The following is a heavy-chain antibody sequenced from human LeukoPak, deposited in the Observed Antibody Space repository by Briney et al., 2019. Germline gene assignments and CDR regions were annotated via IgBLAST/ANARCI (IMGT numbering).Heavy chain of an antibody. Sequence: SVKVSCKASGGTFSSYAISWVRQAPGQGLEWMGGIIPIFGTANYAQKFQSRVTITADESTSTAYMELSSLRSEDTAVYYCARATIDILTGYYKIDAFDIWGQGTMVTVSS. CDR2: IIPIFGTA. D-gene: IGHD3-9*01. J-gene: IGHJ3*02. CDR3: ARATIDILTGYYKIDAFDI. V-gene: IGHV1-69*13. CDR1: GGTFSSYA.